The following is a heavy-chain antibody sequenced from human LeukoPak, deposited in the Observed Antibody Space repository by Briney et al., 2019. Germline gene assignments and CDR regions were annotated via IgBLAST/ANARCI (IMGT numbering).Heavy chain of an antibody. CDR1: GGSISSGGYY. CDR2: IYHSGST. J-gene: IGHJ6*03. Sequence: SETLSLTRTVSGGSISSGGYYWSWIRQPPGKGLEWIGYIYHSGSTYYNPSLKSRVTISVDRSKNQFSLKLSSVTAADTAVYYCARAGAARPYYYYYMDVWGKGTTVTVSS. V-gene: IGHV4-30-2*01. D-gene: IGHD6-6*01. CDR3: ARAGAARPYYYYYMDV.